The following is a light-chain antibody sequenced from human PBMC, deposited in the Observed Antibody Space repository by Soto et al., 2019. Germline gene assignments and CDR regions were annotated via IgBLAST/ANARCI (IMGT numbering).Light chain of an antibody. CDR2: LNSDGRH. J-gene: IGLJ2*01. CDR1: SGHSSHA. CDR3: QTWGAGPVL. Sequence: QAVVTQSPSASASLGASVKLTCTLSSGHSSHAIAWHQQQPEKGPRYLMKLNSDGRHIKGDGIPDRFSGSSSGAERYLTISTLQSEDEADYYCQTWGAGPVLFGGGTKVTVL. V-gene: IGLV4-69*01.